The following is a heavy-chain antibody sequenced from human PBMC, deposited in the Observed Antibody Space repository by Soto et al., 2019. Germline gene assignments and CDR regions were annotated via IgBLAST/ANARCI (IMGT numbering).Heavy chain of an antibody. CDR2: IYGDGSKQ. D-gene: IGHD3-10*02. Sequence: PGGSLRLSCEASGFTFSRYGMHWVRQAPGRGLEWVALIYGDGSKQYYTDSVKGRFTISRDNAKNTLFLQMNSLRAEDTAVYYCARGVPWFDPWGQGTLVTVSS. CDR1: GFTFSRYG. V-gene: IGHV3-33*01. CDR3: ARGVPWFDP. J-gene: IGHJ5*02.